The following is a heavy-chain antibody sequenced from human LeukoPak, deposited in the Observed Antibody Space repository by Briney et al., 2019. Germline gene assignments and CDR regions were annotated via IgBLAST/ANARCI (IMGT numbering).Heavy chain of an antibody. V-gene: IGHV3-66*04. CDR1: GFTFSSYA. Sequence: GGSLRLSCAASGFTFSSYAMSWVRQAPGKGLEWVSVIYSGGSTYYADSVKGRFTISRDNSKNTLYLQMNSLRAEDTAVYYCARPISGWTDYWGQGTLVTVSS. CDR3: ARPISGWTDY. CDR2: IYSGGST. D-gene: IGHD6-19*01. J-gene: IGHJ4*02.